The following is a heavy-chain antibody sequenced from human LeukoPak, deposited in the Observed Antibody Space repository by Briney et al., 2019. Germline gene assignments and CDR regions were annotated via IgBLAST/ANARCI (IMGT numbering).Heavy chain of an antibody. CDR2: ISSSSTYI. D-gene: IGHD3-9*01. CDR1: GFTFSSYT. J-gene: IGHJ3*02. CDR3: ARVKYYDILTGYRGAFDI. Sequence: GGSLRLSCTASGFTFSSYTMHWVRQAPGKGLEWVSSISSSSTYIYYADSLRGRFTISRDNAKNSLYLQMNSLRAEDTAVYYCARVKYYDILTGYRGAFDISGQGTMVTVSS. V-gene: IGHV3-21*01.